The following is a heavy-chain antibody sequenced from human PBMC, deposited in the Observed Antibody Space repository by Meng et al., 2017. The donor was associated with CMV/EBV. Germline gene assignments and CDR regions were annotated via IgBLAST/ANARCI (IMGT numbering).Heavy chain of an antibody. CDR2: IIPIFGTA. D-gene: IGHD4/OR15-4a*01. Sequence: SVQVSCQASGGTFSSYAISWVRQAPGQGLEWMGGIIPIFGTANYAQKFQGRVTITTDESTSTAYMELSSLRSEDTAVYYCARRVTMAGNWFDPWGQGTLVTVSS. V-gene: IGHV1-69*05. CDR3: ARRVTMAGNWFDP. CDR1: GGTFSSYA. J-gene: IGHJ5*02.